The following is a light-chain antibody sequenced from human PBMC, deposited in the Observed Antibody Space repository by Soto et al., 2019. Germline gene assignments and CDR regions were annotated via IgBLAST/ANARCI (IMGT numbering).Light chain of an antibody. CDR1: ISDVGNYNY. CDR3: CSYAGSYTWV. J-gene: IGLJ3*02. V-gene: IGLV2-11*01. Sequence: QSALTQPRSVSGSPGQSVTISCTGTISDVGNYNYVSWYQQHPGKAPKVMIYDVNKWPSGVPDRFSGSKSGNTASLTISGLQAEDEADYYCCSYAGSYTWVFGGGTKLTVL. CDR2: DVN.